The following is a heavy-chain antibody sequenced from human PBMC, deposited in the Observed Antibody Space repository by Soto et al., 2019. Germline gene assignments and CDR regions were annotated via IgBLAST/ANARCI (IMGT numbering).Heavy chain of an antibody. D-gene: IGHD3-22*01. CDR1: GGTFSSYA. J-gene: IGHJ4*02. Sequence: SVKVSCKASGGTFSSYAISWVRQAPGQGLEWMGGIIPIFGTANYAQKFQGRVTITADESTSTAYMELSSLRSEDTAVYYCARPSYYYDSSGQGHFDYWGQGTLVTVSS. CDR3: ARPSYYYDSSGQGHFDY. CDR2: IIPIFGTA. V-gene: IGHV1-69*13.